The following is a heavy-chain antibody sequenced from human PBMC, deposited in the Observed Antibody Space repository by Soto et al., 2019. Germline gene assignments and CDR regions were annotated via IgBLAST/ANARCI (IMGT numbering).Heavy chain of an antibody. V-gene: IGHV3-30*18. D-gene: IGHD3-10*01. J-gene: IGHJ4*02. CDR3: AKNYLASGYYYNAFDY. Sequence: GGSLRLSCAASGFTVSSNYMHWVRQAPGKGLEWVALMASDGTNKHYPDSVKGRFTISRDTSKNTLYLQMNSLRPEDTAVYYCAKNYLASGYYYNAFDYWGQGTLVTVSS. CDR2: MASDGTNK. CDR1: GFTVSSNY.